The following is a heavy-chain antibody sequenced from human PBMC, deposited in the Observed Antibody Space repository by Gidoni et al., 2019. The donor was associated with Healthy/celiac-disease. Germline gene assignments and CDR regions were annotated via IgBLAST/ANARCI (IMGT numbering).Heavy chain of an antibody. CDR3: ARDYQPMPEGWFDP. D-gene: IGHD2-2*01. V-gene: IGHV3-33*01. CDR2: IWYDGSNK. J-gene: IGHJ5*02. Sequence: QVQLVESGGGVVQPGRSLRLSCAASGFTFSSYGMHWVRQAPGKGLGWVAVIWYDGSNKYYADSVKGRFTISRDNSKNTLYLQMNSLRAEDTAVYYCARDYQPMPEGWFDPWGQGTLVTVSS. CDR1: GFTFSSYG.